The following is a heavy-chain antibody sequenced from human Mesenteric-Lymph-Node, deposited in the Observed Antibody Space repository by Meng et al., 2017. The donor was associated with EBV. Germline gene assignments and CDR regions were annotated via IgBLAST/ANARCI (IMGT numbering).Heavy chain of an antibody. CDR1: GGSISSNNW. D-gene: IGHD3-9*01. CDR2: IFHTGST. J-gene: IGHJ1*01. V-gene: IGHV4-4*02. Sequence: EPGPCLVKPSGTLYFTFTVSGGSISSNNWWTGVRQPPGKGLEWIGEIFHTGSTNYNPSLKSRVTMSVDKSKNLFSLTLNSVIAADTAVYYCASHTTYSTTGYLFLQHWGQGTLVTVSS. CDR3: ASHTTYSTTGYLFLQH.